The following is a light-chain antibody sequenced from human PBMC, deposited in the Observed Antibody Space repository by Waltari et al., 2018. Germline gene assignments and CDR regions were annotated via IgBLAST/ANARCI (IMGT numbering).Light chain of an antibody. V-gene: IGKV3-20*01. Sequence: EIVLTQSPGTLSLSPGERATLSCRASQTVRTTYLAWYQQKPGQAPTLLIYGASCRATGIPDRFSGSGSGTDFSLTISSLEPEDFAVYYCQQYDISPLTCGGGTKVEIK. J-gene: IGKJ4*01. CDR2: GAS. CDR1: QTVRTTY. CDR3: QQYDISPLT.